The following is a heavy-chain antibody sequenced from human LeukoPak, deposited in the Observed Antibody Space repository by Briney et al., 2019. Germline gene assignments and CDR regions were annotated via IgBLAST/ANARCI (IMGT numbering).Heavy chain of an antibody. Sequence: GGSLRLSCAASGFTFSNAWMSWVRQAPGKGLEWVANIRHDGSEKYYVDSVKGRFTISRDNTKNSLYLQMSSLRAEDSAVYYCVRGDIVATPDWWGQGTLVTVSS. CDR2: IRHDGSEK. CDR1: GFTFSNAW. D-gene: IGHD5-12*01. CDR3: VRGDIVATPDW. J-gene: IGHJ4*02. V-gene: IGHV3-7*01.